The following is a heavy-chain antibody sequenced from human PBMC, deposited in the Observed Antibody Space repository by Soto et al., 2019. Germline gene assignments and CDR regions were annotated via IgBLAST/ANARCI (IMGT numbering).Heavy chain of an antibody. J-gene: IGHJ6*02. CDR1: GGSFSGYY. Sequence: LSLTCAVYGGSFSGYYWSWIRQPPGKGLEWIGEINHSGSTNYNPSLKSRVTISVDTSKNQFSLKLSSVTAADTAVYYCARGSGSHLSYYYYYYGMDVWGQGTTVTVSS. CDR2: INHSGST. D-gene: IGHD1-26*01. V-gene: IGHV4-34*01. CDR3: ARGSGSHLSYYYYYYGMDV.